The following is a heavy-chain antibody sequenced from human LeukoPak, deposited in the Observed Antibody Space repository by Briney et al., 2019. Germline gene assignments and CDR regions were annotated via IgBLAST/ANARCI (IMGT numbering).Heavy chain of an antibody. CDR1: GGSMNTYF. CDR3: ARDRYGGIIDS. Sequence: SSETLSLTCTVSGGSMNTYFWSWIRQPAGKGPQWIGRIYPSGSTNYSPSLKSRLTMSVDTSNNQFSLNLTSVTAADTAIYFCARDRYGGIIDSWGQGTLVSVSS. V-gene: IGHV4-4*07. J-gene: IGHJ4*02. D-gene: IGHD4-17*01. CDR2: IYPSGST.